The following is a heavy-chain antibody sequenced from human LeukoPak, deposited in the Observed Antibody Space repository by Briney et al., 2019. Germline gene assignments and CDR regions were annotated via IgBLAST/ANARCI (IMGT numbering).Heavy chain of an antibody. D-gene: IGHD2-2*01. CDR3: AKDPYGTRYFDY. V-gene: IGHV3-23*01. J-gene: IGHJ4*02. Sequence: GGSLGLSCAASGFTFSSYAMTWVRQAPGKGLEWVSGISGSGGNTYYADSVKGRFTISRDNSKNTVYLQMNSLRAEDTAVYYCAKDPYGTRYFDYWGQGTLVTVSS. CDR2: ISGSGGNT. CDR1: GFTFSSYA.